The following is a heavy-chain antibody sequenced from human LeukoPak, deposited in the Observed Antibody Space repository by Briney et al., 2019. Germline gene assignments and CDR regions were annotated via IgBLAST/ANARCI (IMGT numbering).Heavy chain of an antibody. Sequence: PGGSLRLSCAASGFSFSTSWMHWVRQAPGKGLVWVSRINPDGSSTNYADSVKGRFTISRDNSKNTLYLQMNSLRAEDTAVYYCAKPPGITIFGVVPSIHFPFDYWGQGTLVTISS. J-gene: IGHJ4*02. CDR2: INPDGSST. CDR1: GFSFSTSW. V-gene: IGHV3-74*01. D-gene: IGHD3-3*01. CDR3: AKPPGITIFGVVPSIHFPFDY.